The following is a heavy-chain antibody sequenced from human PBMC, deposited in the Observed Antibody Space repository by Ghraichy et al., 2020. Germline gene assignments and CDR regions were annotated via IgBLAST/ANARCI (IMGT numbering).Heavy chain of an antibody. V-gene: IGHV3-23*01. J-gene: IGHJ3*01. Sequence: GASLRLSCGASGFNFSVYAMTWVRQAPGKGLEWVSTISAIAGRTFYADAVKGRFTISRLNAENTVYLQMSNLRDEDTAIYYCAKSPFDFWGQGTMIIVSS. CDR2: ISAIAGRT. CDR3: AKSPFDF. CDR1: GFNFSVYA.